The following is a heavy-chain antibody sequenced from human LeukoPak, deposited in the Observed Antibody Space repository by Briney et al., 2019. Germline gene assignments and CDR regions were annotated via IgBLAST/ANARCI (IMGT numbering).Heavy chain of an antibody. J-gene: IGHJ5*02. V-gene: IGHV4-39*01. CDR2: IYYDGST. CDR1: GDFFISSSNY. D-gene: IGHD2-2*01. CDR3: GRRGLLVPAS. Sequence: SGTLSLTCTVSGDFFISSSNYWVWIRQPPGKGLEWVGSIYYDGSTYYNSALKSRATIFADTSKSQFSLKLNSVIAADTAVYYCGRRGLLVPASWGQGTLVTVSS.